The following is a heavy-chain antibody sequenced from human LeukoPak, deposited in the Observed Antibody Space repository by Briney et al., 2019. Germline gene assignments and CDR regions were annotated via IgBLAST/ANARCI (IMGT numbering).Heavy chain of an antibody. CDR2: IYYSGST. CDR1: GGSLSSSSYY. J-gene: IGHJ6*03. D-gene: IGHD6-13*01. V-gene: IGHV4-39*07. CDR3: ARECQTAAAVGYYMDV. Sequence: SETLSLTCTVSGGSLSSSSYYWGWIRQPPGKGLEWIGSIYYSGSTYYNPSLKSRVAISVDTSKNQFSLKLSSVTAADTAVYYCARECQTAAAVGYYMDVWGKGTTVTVSS.